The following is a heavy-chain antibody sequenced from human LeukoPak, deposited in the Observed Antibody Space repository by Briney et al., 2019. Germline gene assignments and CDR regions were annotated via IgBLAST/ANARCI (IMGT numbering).Heavy chain of an antibody. Sequence: PGGSLRLSCAASGFTFSSYAMHWVRQAPGKGLEWVAVISYDGSNKYYADSVKGRFTISRDNSKNTLYLQMNSLRAEDTAVYYCAREGQPLLCFDYWGQGTLVTVS. CDR3: AREGQPLLCFDY. V-gene: IGHV3-30-3*01. J-gene: IGHJ4*02. CDR2: ISYDGSNK. CDR1: GFTFSSYA. D-gene: IGHD2-21*02.